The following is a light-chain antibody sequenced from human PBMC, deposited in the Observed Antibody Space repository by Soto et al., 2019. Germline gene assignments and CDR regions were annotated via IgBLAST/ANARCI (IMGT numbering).Light chain of an antibody. CDR2: VNRDGSH. CDR3: QTWGAGIRV. CDR1: SGHSNYA. J-gene: IGLJ3*02. Sequence: QLVLTQSPSASASLGASVKLTCTLSSGHSNYAIAWHQQQPQKGPRFLMKVNRDGSHTKGDGVPDRFSGSNSGAERYLTISSLQSEDEADYYCQTWGAGIRVFGGGTKLTVL. V-gene: IGLV4-69*01.